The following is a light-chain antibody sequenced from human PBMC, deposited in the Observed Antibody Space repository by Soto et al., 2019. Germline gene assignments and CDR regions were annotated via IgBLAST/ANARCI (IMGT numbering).Light chain of an antibody. CDR1: LSVSSSY. V-gene: IGKV3-20*01. CDR3: QQYGSSPST. Sequence: EIVVTQSPGTLSLSPGERATLSCRASLSVSSSYLAWYQQKPGQAPRLLIYGASSRATGIPDRFSGSGSGTDFTLTISRLEPEDFAVYYCQQYGSSPSTFGQGTKLEIK. CDR2: GAS. J-gene: IGKJ2*01.